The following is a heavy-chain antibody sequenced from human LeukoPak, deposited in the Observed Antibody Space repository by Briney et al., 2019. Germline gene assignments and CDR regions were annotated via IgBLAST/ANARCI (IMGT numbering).Heavy chain of an antibody. CDR2: IRSKANSYAT. CDR1: GFTFNDSA. CDR3: TGYDF. D-gene: IGHD3-3*01. V-gene: IGHV3-73*01. Sequence: GGSLKLSCATFGFTFNDSAMHWVRQASGKGLEWIGRIRSKANSYATEYAASVKGRFAISRDDSKNTAYLQMNSLKTEDTAVYYCTGYDFWGQGTLVTVSS. J-gene: IGHJ4*02.